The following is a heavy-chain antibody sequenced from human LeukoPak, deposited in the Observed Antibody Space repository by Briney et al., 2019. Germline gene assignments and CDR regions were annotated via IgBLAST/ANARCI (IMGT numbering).Heavy chain of an antibody. CDR3: ARGPSGSWNDVGTFDS. D-gene: IGHD1-1*01. CDR2: LWYDGANK. V-gene: IGHV3-33*01. J-gene: IGHJ4*02. CDR1: GFTFRNYG. Sequence: GGSLRLSCAASGFTFRNYGMHWVRQAPGKGLEWVALLWYDGANKNYADSVKGRFTISRDNSKNTVYLQMTSLRAEDKALYYCARGPSGSWNDVGTFDSWGQGTLVSVSS.